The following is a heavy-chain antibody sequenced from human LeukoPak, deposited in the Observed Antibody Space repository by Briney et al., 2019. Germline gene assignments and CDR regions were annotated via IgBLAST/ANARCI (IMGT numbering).Heavy chain of an antibody. D-gene: IGHD6-13*01. CDR1: GFTVSTNY. Sequence: GGSLRLSCAASGFTVSTNYMGWVRQAPGKGLEWVSVIYSDGRTYYADSVKGRFTISRDNSKNTLYLQMGSLRAEDMAVYYCARDYSSSWYGPGDYWGQGTLVTVSS. CDR3: ARDYSSSWYGPGDY. J-gene: IGHJ4*02. V-gene: IGHV3-53*05. CDR2: IYSDGRT.